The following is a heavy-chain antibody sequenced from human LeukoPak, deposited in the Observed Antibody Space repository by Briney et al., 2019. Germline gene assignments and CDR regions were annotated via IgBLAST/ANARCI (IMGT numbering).Heavy chain of an antibody. J-gene: IGHJ4*02. D-gene: IGHD6-13*01. CDR2: INQDGSEI. CDR1: GFTFSSYW. CDR3: ARGKLGQAY. V-gene: IGHV3-7*04. Sequence: GGSLRLSCAASGFTFSSYWMSWVRQAPGKGLEWVANINQDGSEIYYVDSVKGRFTISRDNAMSSLYLQMNSLRAEDTAIYYCARGKLGQAYWGQGTLVTVSS.